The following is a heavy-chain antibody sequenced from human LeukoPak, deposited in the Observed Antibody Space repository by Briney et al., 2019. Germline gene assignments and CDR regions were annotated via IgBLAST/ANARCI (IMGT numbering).Heavy chain of an antibody. CDR3: ARDRDIAVAGTGYYYYYMDV. V-gene: IGHV4-61*02. CDR2: IYTSGST. Sequence: SETLSLTCTVSGGSISSSSSYWSWIRQPAGKGLEWIGRIYTSGSTNYNPSLKSRVTISVDTSKNQFSLKLSSVTAADTAVYYCARDRDIAVAGTGYYYYYMDVWGKGTTVTVSS. D-gene: IGHD6-19*01. J-gene: IGHJ6*03. CDR1: GGSISSSSSY.